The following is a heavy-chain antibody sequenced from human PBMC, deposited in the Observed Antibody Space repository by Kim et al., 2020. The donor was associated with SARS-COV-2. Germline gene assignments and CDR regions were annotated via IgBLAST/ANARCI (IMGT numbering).Heavy chain of an antibody. CDR1: GGSFSGYY. J-gene: IGHJ6*03. CDR3: ARELRGSWSRAYYYYYMDV. D-gene: IGHD6-13*01. CDR2: INHSGST. V-gene: IGHV4-34*01. Sequence: SETLSLTCAVYGGSFSGYYWSWIRQPPGKGLEWIGEINHSGSTSYNPSLKSRVTISVDTSKNQFSLKLSSVTAADTAVYYCARELRGSWSRAYYYYYMDVWGKGTTVTVSS.